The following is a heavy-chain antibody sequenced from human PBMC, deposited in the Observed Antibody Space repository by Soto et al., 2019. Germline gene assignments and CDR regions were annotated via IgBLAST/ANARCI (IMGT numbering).Heavy chain of an antibody. D-gene: IGHD5-12*01. CDR1: GDSIRGYY. CDR3: ARADSGLDNGLDV. V-gene: IGHV4-59*01. CDR2: VYYSGST. Sequence: QVQLQESGPGLVKPSETLSLTCTVSGDSIRGYYWSWIRQPPGKGLEWIGNVYYSGSTNNKHSLKSRVTISVDTTKSLCSLKVSSVTAADTAVYYCARADSGLDNGLDVWGQGTTVIVAS. J-gene: IGHJ6*02.